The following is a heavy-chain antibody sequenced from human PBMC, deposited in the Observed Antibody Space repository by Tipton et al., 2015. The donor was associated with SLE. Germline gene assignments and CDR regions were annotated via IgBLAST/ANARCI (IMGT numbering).Heavy chain of an antibody. V-gene: IGHV5-51*01. J-gene: IGHJ3*02. D-gene: IGHD6-13*01. CDR2: INPGDYDT. CDR3: ARQGQQQSCDI. Sequence: QLVQSGAEVKKPGESLKISCKGSGYSFRSYWLGCVRQMPGKGPEWMGIINPGDYDTRYSPSLQGRVTFSADKSINTAYLQWSSLKASDTAMYYCARQGQQQSCDIWGQGTMVTVSS. CDR1: GYSFRSYW.